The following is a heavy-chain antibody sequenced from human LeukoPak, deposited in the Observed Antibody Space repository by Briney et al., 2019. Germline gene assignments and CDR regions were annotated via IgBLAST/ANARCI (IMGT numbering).Heavy chain of an antibody. V-gene: IGHV1-2*02. CDR2: INPNSYGT. D-gene: IGHD4-23*01. J-gene: IGHJ4*02. Sequence: WASVKVSCKASGYTFTGYYMNWVRQAPGQGLEWMGWINPNSYGTNYAQKFQGRVTMTRDTSISTAYMELSRLRSDDTAVYYCARGGRVTTVVTLLDYWGQGTLVTVSS. CDR3: ARGGRVTTVVTLLDY. CDR1: GYTFTGYY.